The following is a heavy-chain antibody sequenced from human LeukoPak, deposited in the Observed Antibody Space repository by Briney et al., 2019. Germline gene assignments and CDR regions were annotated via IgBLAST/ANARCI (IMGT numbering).Heavy chain of an antibody. D-gene: IGHD2-15*01. CDR2: IYYSGST. Sequence: PSQTLSLTCTVSGVSISSGGYSWSWIRQHPGQGLEWIGYIYYSGSTYYSPSLKSRVTISVDTSKNQFSLKLSSVTAADTAVYYCARSGYCSGGSCYSFSRWGQGTLVTVAS. CDR3: ARSGYCSGGSCYSFSR. CDR1: GVSISSGGYS. J-gene: IGHJ4*01. V-gene: IGHV4-31*03.